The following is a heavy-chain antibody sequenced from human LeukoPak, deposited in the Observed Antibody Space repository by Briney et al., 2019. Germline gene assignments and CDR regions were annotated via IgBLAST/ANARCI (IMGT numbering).Heavy chain of an antibody. V-gene: IGHV1-69*13. CDR2: IIPMFTTP. CDR3: ARGVEDGYGYYYHYMDV. CDR1: GGTFSSGS. J-gene: IGHJ6*03. Sequence: GASVKVSCKASGGTFSSGSNSWVRQAPGQGLEWMGGIIPMFTTPNYAQKFQGRLTINADESTSTAYMELSSLRSEDTAVYYCARGVEDGYGYYYHYMDVWGKGTTVTISS. D-gene: IGHD5-24*01.